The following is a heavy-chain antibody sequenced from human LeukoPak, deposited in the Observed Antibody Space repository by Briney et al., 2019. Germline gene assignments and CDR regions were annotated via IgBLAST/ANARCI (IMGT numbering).Heavy chain of an antibody. J-gene: IGHJ4*02. CDR3: ARRRYYDYTGFFDY. Sequence: SQTLSLTCALSGDSLSSNSAAWDWFRQSPSRGFEWLGRTFYTSNSNNGYAVSVKSRITINPDTSKNHFSLQLNSVTPEDTAVYYCARRRYYDYTGFFDYWGQGTLVTVSS. CDR1: GDSLSSNSAA. V-gene: IGHV6-1*01. D-gene: IGHD3-22*01. CDR2: TFYTSNSNN.